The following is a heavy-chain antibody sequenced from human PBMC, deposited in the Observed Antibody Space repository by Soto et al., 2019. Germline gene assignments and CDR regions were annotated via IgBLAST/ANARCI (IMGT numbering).Heavy chain of an antibody. V-gene: IGHV3-21*01. CDR3: AKALGRDFSDFDS. CDR1: GFLFNSYG. J-gene: IGHJ4*02. CDR2: ISSTSTYI. Sequence: PGGSLRLSCAASGFLFNSYGMNWVRLSPGRGLEWISSISSTSTYIEYADSVKGRFIISRDNAEHSLYLQMNSLRAEDTAIYYCAKALGRDFSDFDSWGQGTQVTVSS. D-gene: IGHD3-10*01.